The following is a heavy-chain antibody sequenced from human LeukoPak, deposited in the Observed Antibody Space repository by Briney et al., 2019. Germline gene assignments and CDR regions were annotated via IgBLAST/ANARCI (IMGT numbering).Heavy chain of an antibody. CDR2: ISAYNGNT. D-gene: IGHD1-14*01. CDR1: GYTFTRYG. Sequence: APVRVSCKASGYTFTRYGISWVRQAPGQGLEWMGWISAYNGNTNYAQKLQGRVTMTTDTSTSTAYMELRSLRSDDTAVYYCARDLIGITAKPDYWGQGTLVTVSS. CDR3: ARDLIGITAKPDY. V-gene: IGHV1-18*01. J-gene: IGHJ4*02.